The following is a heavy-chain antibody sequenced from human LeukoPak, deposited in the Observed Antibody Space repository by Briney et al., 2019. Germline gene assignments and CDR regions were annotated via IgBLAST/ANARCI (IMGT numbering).Heavy chain of an antibody. Sequence: SETLSLTCTVSGGSISSYYWSWIRQPAGKGLEWIGRIYTSGSTNYNPSLKSRVTMSVDTSKNQFSLKLSSVTAADTAVYYCARAEYYDFWSGYLNPNCHFDYWGQGTLVTVSS. CDR1: GGSISSYY. CDR2: IYTSGST. V-gene: IGHV4-4*07. CDR3: ARAEYYDFWSGYLNPNCHFDY. J-gene: IGHJ4*02. D-gene: IGHD3-3*01.